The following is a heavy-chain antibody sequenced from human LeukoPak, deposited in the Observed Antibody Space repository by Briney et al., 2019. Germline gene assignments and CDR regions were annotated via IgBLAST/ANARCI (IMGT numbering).Heavy chain of an antibody. Sequence: SETLSLTCTVSGGSISSGSYYWGWIRQPPGKGLEWIGSIFYSGDTYNNPSLKSRVTLSVDTPKNQFSLKMRSVTAADTAVFYCARQSSEWRRFDYWGQGSLYTVSS. D-gene: IGHD6-19*01. CDR1: GGSISSGSYY. J-gene: IGHJ4*02. CDR3: ARQSSEWRRFDY. CDR2: IFYSGDT. V-gene: IGHV4-39*01.